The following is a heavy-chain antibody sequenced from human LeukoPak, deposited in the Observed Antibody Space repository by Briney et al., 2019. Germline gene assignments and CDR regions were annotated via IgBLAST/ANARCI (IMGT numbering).Heavy chain of an antibody. V-gene: IGHV3-7*01. Sequence: GGSLRLSCAASGFSFSDSWMSWVRQAPGKGLEWVANMNPDGSGKYYVDSVRGRFTVSRDNAKNTVYLQMNSLRAGDTAVYYCGRDPAWGAIDYWGQGTLVTVSS. CDR1: GFSFSDSW. CDR3: GRDPAWGAIDY. D-gene: IGHD7-27*01. J-gene: IGHJ4*02. CDR2: MNPDGSGK.